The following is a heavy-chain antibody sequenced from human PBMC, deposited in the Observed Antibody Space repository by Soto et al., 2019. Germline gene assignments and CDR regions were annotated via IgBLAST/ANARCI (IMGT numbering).Heavy chain of an antibody. Sequence: GESLKISCKGSGYSFTSYWIGWVRQMPGKGLESMGIIYPGDSDTRYSPYFQGQVTISADKSISTAYLKWSSLKASDTAMYYCARTAAAGKYYYGMDVWGQGTTVTVSS. CDR3: ARTAAAGKYYYGMDV. V-gene: IGHV5-51*01. D-gene: IGHD6-13*01. J-gene: IGHJ6*02. CDR2: IYPGDSDT. CDR1: GYSFTSYW.